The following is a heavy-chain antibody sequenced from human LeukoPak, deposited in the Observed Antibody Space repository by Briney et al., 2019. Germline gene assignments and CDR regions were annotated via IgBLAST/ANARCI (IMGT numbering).Heavy chain of an antibody. J-gene: IGHJ4*02. CDR2: TSYDGSNK. Sequence: GGSLRLSCAASGFTFSSYAMHWVRQAPGKGLEWVAVTSYDGSNKYYADSVKGRFTISRDNSKNTLYLQMNSLRAEDTAVYYCARERLRSQALYDWGQGTLVTVSS. V-gene: IGHV3-30-3*01. D-gene: IGHD4-17*01. CDR3: ARERLRSQALYD. CDR1: GFTFSSYA.